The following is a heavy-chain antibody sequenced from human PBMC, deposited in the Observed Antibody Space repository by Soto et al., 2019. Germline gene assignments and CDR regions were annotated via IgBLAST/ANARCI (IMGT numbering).Heavy chain of an antibody. CDR3: TINSSGWFLDY. D-gene: IGHD6-19*01. Sequence: GGSLRLSCAASGSTFSNAWMSWVRQAPGKGLEWVGRIKSKTDGGTTDYAAPVKGRFTISRDDSKNTLYLQMNSLKTEDTAVYFCTINSSGWFLDYWGQGTLVTVSS. CDR2: IKSKTDGGTT. CDR1: GSTFSNAW. V-gene: IGHV3-15*01. J-gene: IGHJ4*02.